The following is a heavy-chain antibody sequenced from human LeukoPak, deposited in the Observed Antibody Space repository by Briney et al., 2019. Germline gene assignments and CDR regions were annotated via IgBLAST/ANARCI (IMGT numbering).Heavy chain of an antibody. V-gene: IGHV3-74*01. CDR3: VREYCGGDCYTDF. CDR1: GFTFSLYW. CDR2: LNSDGSIT. J-gene: IGHJ4*02. D-gene: IGHD2-21*02. Sequence: GGSLRLSCAASGFTFSLYWMHWVRQTPGKGLVWVSRLNSDGSITTYADSVKGRFTISRDNAKNTLYLQMNSLRAEDTALYYCVREYCGGDCYTDFWGQGTLVTVSP.